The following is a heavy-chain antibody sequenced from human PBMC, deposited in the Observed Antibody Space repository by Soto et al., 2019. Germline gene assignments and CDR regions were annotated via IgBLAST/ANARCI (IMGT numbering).Heavy chain of an antibody. V-gene: IGHV3-23*01. D-gene: IGHD6-13*01. J-gene: IGHJ4*02. CDR3: AKNEYLAAAGPFFDY. CDR1: GFTFSAYA. CDR2: ITADGISS. Sequence: EVQLLQSGGGLAQPGGSLRLSCAVSGFTFSAYAMNWVRQAPGKGLEWVSAITADGISSYYGDSVRGRFTVSRDNSKNTLYLQMSSLRAEDTAVYYCAKNEYLAAAGPFFDYWGQGTLVTVSS.